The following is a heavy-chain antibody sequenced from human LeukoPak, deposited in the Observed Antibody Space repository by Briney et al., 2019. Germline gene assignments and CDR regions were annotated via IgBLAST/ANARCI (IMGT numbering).Heavy chain of an antibody. CDR1: GGSISSSSYY. CDR2: IYYSGRT. V-gene: IGHV4-39*07. J-gene: IGHJ6*03. D-gene: IGHD2-15*01. CDR3: ASFYCSGGSCYQYYYYYYMDV. Sequence: PSETLSLTCTVSGGSISSSSYYWGWIRQPPGKGLEWIGSIYYSGRTYYNPSLESRVTISVDTSKNQFSLKLSSVTAADTAVYYCASFYCSGGSCYQYYYYYYMDVWGKGTTVTISS.